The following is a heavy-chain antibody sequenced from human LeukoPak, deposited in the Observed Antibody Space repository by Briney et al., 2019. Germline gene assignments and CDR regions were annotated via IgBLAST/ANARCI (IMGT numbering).Heavy chain of an antibody. Sequence: GASVKLSCKASGYTFTGYYMHWVRHAPGQGLEWMGWINPNSGGTNYAQKFQGRVTMTRDTSISTAYMELSRLRSEVTAVYYCARDSYDSSGYHYYFDYWGQGTLVTVSS. V-gene: IGHV1-2*02. CDR2: INPNSGGT. CDR1: GYTFTGYY. D-gene: IGHD3-22*01. CDR3: ARDSYDSSGYHYYFDY. J-gene: IGHJ4*02.